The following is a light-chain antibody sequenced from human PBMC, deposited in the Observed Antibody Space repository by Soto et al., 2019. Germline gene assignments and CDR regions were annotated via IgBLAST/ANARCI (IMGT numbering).Light chain of an antibody. Sequence: DIQMTQSPSTLSASVGDRVTITCRASQSISSWLAWYQQKPGKAPKLLIYRASTLESGVPSRFSGSGSGTEFTLTISSLQPDEFATYYCQQYNSYSATFGGGTKVDIK. CDR3: QQYNSYSAT. CDR2: RAS. J-gene: IGKJ4*01. CDR1: QSISSW. V-gene: IGKV1-5*03.